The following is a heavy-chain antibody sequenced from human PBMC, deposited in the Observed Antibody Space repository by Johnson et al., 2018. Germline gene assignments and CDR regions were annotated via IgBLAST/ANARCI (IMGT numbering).Heavy chain of an antibody. CDR3: ARDFCSSTSCPGDAFDV. CDR2: ISISSSTI. V-gene: IGHV3-48*01. D-gene: IGHD2-2*01. J-gene: IGHJ3*01. CDR1: GFTFSHYS. Sequence: EVQLVESGGGLVQXGGSLRLXCAASGFTFSHYSMNWVRQAPGKGLEWVSYISISSSTIYYADSVKGRFTISRDDAKNSLCLQMNSLKAEDTAVYFCARDFCSSTSCPGDAFDVWGPGTMVTVSS.